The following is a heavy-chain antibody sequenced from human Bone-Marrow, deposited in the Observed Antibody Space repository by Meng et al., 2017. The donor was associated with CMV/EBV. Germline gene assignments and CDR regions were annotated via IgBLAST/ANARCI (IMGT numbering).Heavy chain of an antibody. J-gene: IGHJ5*02. CDR2: ISGSGSYI. CDR1: GLAFTTYN. CDR3: ARGRYCSSTSCLGPGFDP. D-gene: IGHD2-2*01. Sequence: GEYLKISCAASGLAFTTYNMNWVRQAPGRGLELVSCISGSGSYISYVDSVKGRFTISRDNAKNSLYLQMNSLRAEDTAVYYCARGRYCSSTSCLGPGFDPWGQGTLVTVSS. V-gene: IGHV3-21*01.